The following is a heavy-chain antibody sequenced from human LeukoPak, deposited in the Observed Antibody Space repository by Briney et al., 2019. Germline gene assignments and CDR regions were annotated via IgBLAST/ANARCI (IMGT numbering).Heavy chain of an antibody. V-gene: IGHV1-2*02. CDR1: GYRFTAYG. D-gene: IGHD6-6*01. CDR2: INPNSGGT. Sequence: ASVKVSCKASGYRFTAYGIGWVRQAPGQGLEWMGWINPNSGGTNYAQKFQGRVTMTRDTSISTAYMELSRLRSDDTAVYYCARSALYSSSSELDYWGQGTLVTVSS. CDR3: ARSALYSSSSELDY. J-gene: IGHJ4*02.